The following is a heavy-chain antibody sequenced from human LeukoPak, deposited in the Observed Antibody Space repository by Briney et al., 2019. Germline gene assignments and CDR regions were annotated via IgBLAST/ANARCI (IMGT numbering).Heavy chain of an antibody. CDR1: AGSISSSSYY. Sequence: SETLSLTCTVSAGSISSSSYYWGWIRQPPGKGLEWIGSIYYSGSTYYNPSLKSRVTISVDTSKNQFSLKLSSVTAADTAVYYCARHERDGYNHGGADYWGQGTLVTASS. D-gene: IGHD5-24*01. J-gene: IGHJ4*02. CDR3: ARHERDGYNHGGADY. V-gene: IGHV4-39*01. CDR2: IYYSGST.